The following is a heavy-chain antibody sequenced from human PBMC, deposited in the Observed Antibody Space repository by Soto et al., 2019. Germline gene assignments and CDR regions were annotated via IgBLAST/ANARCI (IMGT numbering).Heavy chain of an antibody. J-gene: IGHJ1*01. D-gene: IGHD3-22*01. Sequence: QVQLVESGGGVVQPGRSLRLSCAASGFTFSSYAMHWVRQSPGKGLEWVALISYDGSNKFYADSVKGRFTISRDNSKNTLYLQMKSLRAEDTALYYCARRGIESSGYYYVGSWGQGTLVTVSS. CDR3: ARRGIESSGYYYVGS. CDR1: GFTFSSYA. V-gene: IGHV3-30-3*01. CDR2: ISYDGSNK.